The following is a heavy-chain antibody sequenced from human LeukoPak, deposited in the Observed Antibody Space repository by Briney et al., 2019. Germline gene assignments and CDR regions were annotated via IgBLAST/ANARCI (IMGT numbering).Heavy chain of an antibody. CDR3: ARLGVEVATISRLDEIDY. J-gene: IGHJ4*02. CDR2: TNPNSGGT. CDR1: GYTFTGYY. Sequence: ASVKVSCKASGYTFTGYYMHWVRQAPGQGLEWMGWTNPNSGGTNYAQKFQGRVTMTRDTSISTAYMELSRLRSDDTAVYYCARLGVEVATISRLDEIDYWGQGTLVTVSS. D-gene: IGHD5-24*01. V-gene: IGHV1-2*02.